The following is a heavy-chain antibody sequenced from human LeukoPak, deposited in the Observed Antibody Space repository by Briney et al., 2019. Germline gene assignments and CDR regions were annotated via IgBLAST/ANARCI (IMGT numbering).Heavy chain of an antibody. V-gene: IGHV4-61*02. CDR2: IYTSGST. CDR1: GGSISSGSYY. CDR3: ARERDSYDSSGYYYFDY. J-gene: IGHJ4*02. Sequence: SETLSLTCTVSGGSISSGSYYWSWIRQPAGKGLEWVGRIYTSGSTNYNPSLKSRVTISVDTSKNQFSLKLSSVTAADTAVYYCARERDSYDSSGYYYFDYWGQGTLVTVSS. D-gene: IGHD3-22*01.